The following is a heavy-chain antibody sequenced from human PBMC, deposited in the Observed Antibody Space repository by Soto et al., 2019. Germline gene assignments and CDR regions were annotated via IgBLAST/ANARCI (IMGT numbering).Heavy chain of an antibody. V-gene: IGHV4-31*03. CDR1: GGSISSGGYY. J-gene: IGHJ6*02. Sequence: SETLSLTCTVSGGSISSGGYYWTWIRQHPGKGLEWIGYNYYSGITYYNPSLKSRVTISLDTSKNQFSLKLSSVTAADTAVYYCARAATIGKHYYGMDVWGQGTTVTVS. CDR3: ARAATIGKHYYGMDV. CDR2: NYYSGIT. D-gene: IGHD1-1*01.